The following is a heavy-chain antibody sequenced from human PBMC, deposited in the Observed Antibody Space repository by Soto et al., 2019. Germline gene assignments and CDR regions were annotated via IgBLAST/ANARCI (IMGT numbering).Heavy chain of an antibody. CDR2: INHSGST. D-gene: IGHD1-7*01. Sequence: SETLSLTCAVYGGSFSGYYWSWIRQPPGKGLEWIGEINHSGSTNYNPSLKSRVTISVDASKNQFSLKLSSVTAADTAVYYCARVRKLELRWYGMDVWGQGTTVTVSS. V-gene: IGHV4-34*01. J-gene: IGHJ6*02. CDR1: GGSFSGYY. CDR3: ARVRKLELRWYGMDV.